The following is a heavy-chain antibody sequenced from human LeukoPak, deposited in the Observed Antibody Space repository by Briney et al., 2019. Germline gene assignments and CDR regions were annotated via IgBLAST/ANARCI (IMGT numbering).Heavy chain of an antibody. CDR2: IRQDGDTK. CDR1: GFPFNAYW. V-gene: IGHV3-7*03. D-gene: IGHD6-13*01. Sequence: GGSLRLSCAASGFPFNAYWMTRVRQAPGKGLEWVANIRQDGDTKYYVDSVKGRFTISRDNAMNSLYLQMNSLRAEDTAIYYCARSLPYGTTWYGRSDFWGQGTLVTVSS. CDR3: ARSLPYGTTWYGRSDF. J-gene: IGHJ4*02.